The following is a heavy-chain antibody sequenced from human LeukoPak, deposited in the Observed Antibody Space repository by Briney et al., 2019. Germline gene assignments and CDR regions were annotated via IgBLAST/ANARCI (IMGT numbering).Heavy chain of an antibody. J-gene: IGHJ6*03. CDR3: ARGQRYYYGSGSELEYYMDV. Sequence: GGSLRLSCAASGFSFSSYGMHWVRQAPGKGLEWVAFIRYDGSDKYYADSVRGRFTTSRDNSKNTLYLQMNSLRAEDTAVYYCARGQRYYYGSGSELEYYMDVWGKGTTVTISS. CDR1: GFSFSSYG. D-gene: IGHD3-10*01. V-gene: IGHV3-30*02. CDR2: IRYDGSDK.